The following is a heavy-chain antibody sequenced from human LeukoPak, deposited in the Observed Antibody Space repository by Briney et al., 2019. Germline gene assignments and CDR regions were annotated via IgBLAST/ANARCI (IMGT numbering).Heavy chain of an antibody. V-gene: IGHV4-34*01. CDR3: ARGGDFWSGYLSRHFDY. Sequence: GSLRLSCAASGFTFSSYAMSWVRQPPGKGLEWIGEINHSGSTNYNPSLKSRVTISVDTSKNQFSLKLSSVTAADTAVYYCARGGDFWSGYLSRHFDYWGQGTLVTVSS. CDR2: INHSGST. J-gene: IGHJ4*02. CDR1: GFTFSSYA. D-gene: IGHD3-3*01.